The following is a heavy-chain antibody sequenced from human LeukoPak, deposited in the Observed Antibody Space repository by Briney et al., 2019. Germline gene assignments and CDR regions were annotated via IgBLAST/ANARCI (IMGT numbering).Heavy chain of an antibody. CDR3: SRANSYYKYYMEV. CDR1: GGTFSSYT. J-gene: IGHJ6*03. V-gene: IGHV1-69*05. Sequence: SVKVSCKASGGTFSSYTVTWVRQAPGQGLEWMGGFIPIFGTANYAQKFQGRVTITTDEDSTTASMELSSLTSEDTAVYYCSRANSYYKYYMEVWGKGTMVTVS. D-gene: IGHD2/OR15-2a*01. CDR2: FIPIFGTA.